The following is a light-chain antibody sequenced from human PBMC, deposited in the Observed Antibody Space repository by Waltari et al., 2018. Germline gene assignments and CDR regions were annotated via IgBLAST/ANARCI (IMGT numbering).Light chain of an antibody. CDR2: GAS. CDR3: QQYGISPWT. Sequence: EIVLTQSPGTLSLSPGESATLSCRASQRVSSRYLAWYQQRPGQAPRLLIHGASIRASGVPDSFSGGGSGTDFTLTISRLEPGDFAVYYCQQYGISPWTFGQGTKVE. CDR1: QRVSSRY. J-gene: IGKJ1*01. V-gene: IGKV3-20*01.